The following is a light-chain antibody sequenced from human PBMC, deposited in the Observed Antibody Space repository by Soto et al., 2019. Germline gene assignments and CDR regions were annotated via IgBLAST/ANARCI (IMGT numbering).Light chain of an antibody. CDR3: QQDNSYPWT. CDR2: DAS. J-gene: IGKJ1*01. V-gene: IGKV1-5*01. CDR1: QSISSW. Sequence: DIQMTQSPSTLSASVGDRVTITCRACQSISSWLAWYQQKPGKAPKLLIYDASSLESGVTSRFSGSGPGTEFTLTISSLQPDDFATYYCQQDNSYPWTVGHGTKVESK.